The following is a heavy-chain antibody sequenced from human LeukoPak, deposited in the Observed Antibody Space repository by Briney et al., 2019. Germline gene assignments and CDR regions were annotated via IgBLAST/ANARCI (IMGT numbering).Heavy chain of an antibody. Sequence: GGSLRLSCAASGFTFSSYSMHWVRQAPGKGLEWVSSLSGSGGDTYYADSVKGRFTISRDNSKNTLYLQMNSLRAEDTAIYYCAKDLWYFGMDVWGQGTTVTVSS. D-gene: IGHD3-16*01. CDR2: LSGSGGDT. CDR3: AKDLWYFGMDV. V-gene: IGHV3-23*01. J-gene: IGHJ6*02. CDR1: GFTFSSYS.